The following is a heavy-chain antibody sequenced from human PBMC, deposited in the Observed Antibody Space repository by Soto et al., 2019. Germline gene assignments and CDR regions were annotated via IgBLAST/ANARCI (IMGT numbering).Heavy chain of an antibody. Sequence: PSETLSLTCAVYGGSFSGYSWTWIRQPPGTGLEWIGEINHTGSTNYNPSLKSRVTISVDTSKNQFSLKLTSVTAADTAVYYWARDKITGLFDYWGQGTLVTVSS. CDR2: INHTGST. CDR1: GGSFSGYS. V-gene: IGHV4-34*01. CDR3: ARDKITGLFDY. D-gene: IGHD3-10*01. J-gene: IGHJ4*02.